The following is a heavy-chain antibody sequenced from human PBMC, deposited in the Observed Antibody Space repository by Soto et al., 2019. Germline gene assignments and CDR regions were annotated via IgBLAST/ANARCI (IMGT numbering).Heavy chain of an antibody. CDR1: GGSISSGGYS. V-gene: IGHV4-30-2*01. CDR2: IYQSGST. CDR3: AGLYRRAWYFDY. J-gene: IGHJ4*02. D-gene: IGHD2-15*01. Sequence: QLQLQESGSGLVKPSQTLSLTCAVSGGSISSGGYSWSWIRQPPGKGLEWIGYIYQSGSTFYNPSLQSRVTISLDRSKNQFSLKVSSVPAADTAVYYCAGLYRRAWYFDYWGQGTLVIVSS.